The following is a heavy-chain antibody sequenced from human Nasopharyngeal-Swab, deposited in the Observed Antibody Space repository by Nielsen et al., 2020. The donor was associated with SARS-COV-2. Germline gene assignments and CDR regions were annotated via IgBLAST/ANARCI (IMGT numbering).Heavy chain of an antibody. CDR1: GFTFSSYA. Sequence: GGSLRLSCAASGFTFSSYAMSWVRQAPGKGLEWVSAISGSGGSTYYTDSVKGRFTISRDNAKNTLYLQMSSLRAEETAVYYCARSRSAMDVWGQGTTVTVSS. V-gene: IGHV3-23*01. J-gene: IGHJ6*02. CDR3: ARSRSAMDV. CDR2: ISGSGGST.